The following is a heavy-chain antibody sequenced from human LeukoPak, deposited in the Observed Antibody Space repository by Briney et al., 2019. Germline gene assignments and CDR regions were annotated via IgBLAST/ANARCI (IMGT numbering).Heavy chain of an antibody. J-gene: IGHJ3*02. CDR3: ARDPYGSGLDAFDI. V-gene: IGHV1-69*13. CDR1: GGTFSSYA. Sequence: ASVKVSCKASGGTFSSYALSWVRQAPGQGLEWMGGIIPISDTANYVQKFQGRVTITADESTNTAYMELSSLRSEDTAVYYCARDPYGSGLDAFDIWGQGTIVTVSS. CDR2: IIPISDTA. D-gene: IGHD3-10*01.